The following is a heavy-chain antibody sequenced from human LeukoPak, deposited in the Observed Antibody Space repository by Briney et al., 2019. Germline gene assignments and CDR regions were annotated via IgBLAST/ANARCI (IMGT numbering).Heavy chain of an antibody. D-gene: IGHD1-14*01. CDR3: ARGKVPDP. CDR1: GGSISSSEYY. J-gene: IGHJ5*02. V-gene: IGHV4-30-4*08. CDR2: IHYGGTT. Sequence: SETLSLTCTVSGGSISSSEYYWSWIRQPPGKGLEWIGHIHYGGTTYYNPSLKSRVAVSLDTSKNKFFLILSSVTVADTAVYYCARGKVPDPWGQGTLVTVSS.